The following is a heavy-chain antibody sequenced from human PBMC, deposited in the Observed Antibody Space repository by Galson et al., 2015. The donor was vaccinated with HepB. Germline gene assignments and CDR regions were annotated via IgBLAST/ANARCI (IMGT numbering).Heavy chain of an antibody. Sequence: EPLSPTSTVSGGSISSYFRSWLRQPAGKVLEWIGYFYYSGSTNYNPSLKSRVTISVDTSKNQFSLKLSSVTAADTAVYYCAREGGSGWYEVQNWFDPWGQGTLVTVSS. CDR1: GGSISSYF. D-gene: IGHD6-19*01. J-gene: IGHJ5*02. CDR3: AREGGSGWYEVQNWFDP. V-gene: IGHV4-59*12. CDR2: FYYSGST.